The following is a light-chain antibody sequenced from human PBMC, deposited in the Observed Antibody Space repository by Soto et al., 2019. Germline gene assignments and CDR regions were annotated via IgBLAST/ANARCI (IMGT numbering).Light chain of an antibody. CDR2: DAS. J-gene: IGKJ1*01. Sequence: DIQMTQSPSTLSASVGDRVTITCRASQSINNWLAWYQQKQGKAPKFLIYDASNLESGVPSRFSGSASVTEFSLTISSLQSEDFAVYYCQQYHDWPPTFGQGTKVEIK. CDR1: QSINNW. V-gene: IGKV1-5*01. CDR3: QQYHDWPPT.